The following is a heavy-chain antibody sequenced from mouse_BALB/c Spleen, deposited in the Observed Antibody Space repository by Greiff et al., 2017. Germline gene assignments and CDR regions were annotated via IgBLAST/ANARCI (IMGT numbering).Heavy chain of an antibody. D-gene: IGHD2-2*01. CDR2: IWSDGST. J-gene: IGHJ3*01. Sequence: VQRVESGPDLVAPSQSLSITCTVSGFSLTSYGVHWVRQPPGKGLEWLVVIWSDGSTTYNSALKSRLSISKDNSKSQVFLKMNSLQTDDTAMYYCAGSDGYDQAWFAYWGQGTLVTVSA. CDR1: GFSLTSYG. CDR3: AGSDGYDQAWFAY. V-gene: IGHV2-6-2*01.